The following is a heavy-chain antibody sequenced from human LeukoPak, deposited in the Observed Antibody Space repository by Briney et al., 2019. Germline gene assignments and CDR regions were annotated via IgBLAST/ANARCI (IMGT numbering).Heavy chain of an antibody. CDR3: AKGDRYSSSSVDY. CDR2: ISYDGSNK. D-gene: IGHD6-6*01. J-gene: IGHJ4*02. V-gene: IGHV3-30-3*01. CDR1: GFTFSSYA. Sequence: GRSLRLSCAASGFTFSSYAMHWVRQAPGKGLEWVAVISYDGSNKYYADSVKGRFTISRDNSKNTLYLQMNSLRSEDTALYYCAKGDRYSSSSVDYWGQGTLVTVSS.